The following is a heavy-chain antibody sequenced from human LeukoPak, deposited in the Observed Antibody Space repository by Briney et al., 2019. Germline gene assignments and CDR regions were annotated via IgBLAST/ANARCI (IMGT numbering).Heavy chain of an antibody. CDR1: GFSFSDHY. CDR2: IRNKANSYGT. CDR3: TRVRLGAATRYFDY. D-gene: IGHD1-26*01. Sequence: GGSLRLSCAASGFSFSDHYMDWVRLAPGKGLEWVSRIRNKANSYGTEYAASVKGRFTISRDDSKDSLYLQMNSLRFEDTALYYCTRVRLGAATRYFDYWGQGTLVTVSS. J-gene: IGHJ4*02. V-gene: IGHV3-72*01.